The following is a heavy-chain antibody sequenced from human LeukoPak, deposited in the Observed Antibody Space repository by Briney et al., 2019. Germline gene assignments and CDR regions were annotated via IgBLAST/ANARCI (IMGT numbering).Heavy chain of an antibody. CDR1: GGSISRYY. D-gene: IGHD2-2*03. CDR2: IYYSGST. CDR3: AREAGYSHAFDI. Sequence: SETLSLTCTVSGGSISRYYWSWIRQPPGKGLEWIGYIYYSGSTNYNPSLKSRVTISVDTSKNQFSLKLSSVTAADTAVYYCAREAGYSHAFDIWGQGTMVTVSS. J-gene: IGHJ3*02. V-gene: IGHV4-59*01.